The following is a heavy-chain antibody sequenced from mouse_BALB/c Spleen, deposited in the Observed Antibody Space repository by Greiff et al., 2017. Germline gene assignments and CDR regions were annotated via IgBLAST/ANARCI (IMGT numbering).Heavy chain of an antibody. CDR2: INPSNGRT. D-gene: IGHD2-2*01. CDR3: ARKGLRGYFDY. J-gene: IGHJ2*01. Sequence: VQLQQPGAELVKPGASVKLSCKASGYTFTSYWMHWVKQRPGQGLEWIGEINPSNGRTNYNEKFKSKATLTVDKSSSTAYMQLSSLTSEDSAVYYCARKGLRGYFDYWGQGTTLTVSS. V-gene: IGHV1S81*02. CDR1: GYTFTSYW.